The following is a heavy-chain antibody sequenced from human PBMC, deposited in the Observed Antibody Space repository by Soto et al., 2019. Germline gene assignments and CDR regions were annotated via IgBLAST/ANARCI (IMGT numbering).Heavy chain of an antibody. CDR3: ARNEGPARAWFDP. V-gene: IGHV4-39*01. J-gene: IGHJ5*02. D-gene: IGHD6-6*01. Sequence: PSETLSLTCTVSGGSISSSSYYWGWIRQPPGKGLEWIGSIYYSGSTYYNPSLKSRVTISVDTSKNQFSLKLSSVTAADTAVYYCARNEGPARAWFDPWGQGTLVTVSS. CDR1: GGSISSSSYY. CDR2: IYYSGST.